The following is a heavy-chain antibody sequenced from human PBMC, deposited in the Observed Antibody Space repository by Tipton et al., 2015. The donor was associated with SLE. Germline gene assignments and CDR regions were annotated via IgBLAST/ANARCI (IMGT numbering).Heavy chain of an antibody. Sequence: TLSLTCTVSGYSIGSDYYWGWIRQPPGKGLTWIGNIYRSGNTYYSPSLRSRLTISIDASKNQFSMRLTSVTAADTAVYYCARDGDAIVGTTGAFDIWGQGTMVTVSS. CDR3: ARDGDAIVGTTGAFDI. CDR2: IYRSGNT. CDR1: GYSIGSDYY. D-gene: IGHD1-26*01. V-gene: IGHV4-38-2*02. J-gene: IGHJ3*02.